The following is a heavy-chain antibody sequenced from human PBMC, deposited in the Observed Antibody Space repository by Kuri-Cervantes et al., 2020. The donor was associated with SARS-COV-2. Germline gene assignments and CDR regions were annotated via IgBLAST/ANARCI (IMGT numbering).Heavy chain of an antibody. V-gene: IGHV1-2*02. CDR3: ARDDRIAVAGTLLGYYYGMDV. CDR2: INPNSGGT. Sequence: ASVKVSCKASGYTFTGYYMHWVRQAPGQGLEWMGWINPNSGGTNYAQKFQGRVTMARDTSISTAYMELSRLRSDDTAVYYCARDDRIAVAGTLLGYYYGMDVWGQGTTVT. D-gene: IGHD6-19*01. CDR1: GYTFTGYY. J-gene: IGHJ6*01.